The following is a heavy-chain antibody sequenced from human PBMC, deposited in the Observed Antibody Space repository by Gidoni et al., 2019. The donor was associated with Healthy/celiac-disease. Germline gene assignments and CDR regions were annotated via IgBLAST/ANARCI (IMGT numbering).Heavy chain of an antibody. J-gene: IGHJ3*02. V-gene: IGHV4-31*03. Sequence: QVQLQDSGPGLVKPSQTLSLTVTVSCGSLSSGGYYWSWIRPHPGKGLEWLGYIYYSGRTYDNPSLKSRVTIAVETSKNQFYLKLSSVTAADTAVYYCARPRTYGTDDFDIWGQGTMVTVSS. CDR3: ARPRTYGTDDFDI. CDR2: IYYSGRT. CDR1: CGSLSSGGYY. D-gene: IGHD3-10*01.